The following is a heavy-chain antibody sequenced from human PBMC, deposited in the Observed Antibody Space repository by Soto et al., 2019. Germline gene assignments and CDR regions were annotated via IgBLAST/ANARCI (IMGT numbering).Heavy chain of an antibody. CDR2: ISGSGGST. V-gene: IGHV3-23*01. CDR3: AKDGDVPDSGYFQYYYYGMDV. J-gene: IGHJ6*02. Sequence: EVQLLESGGGLVQPGGSLRLSCAASGFTFSSYAMSWVRQAPGKGLEWVSAISGSGGSTYYADSVKGRFTISRDNSKNTLYLQMNSRRAEDTAVYYCAKDGDVPDSGYFQYYYYGMDVWGQGTTVTVSS. D-gene: IGHD5-12*01. CDR1: GFTFSSYA.